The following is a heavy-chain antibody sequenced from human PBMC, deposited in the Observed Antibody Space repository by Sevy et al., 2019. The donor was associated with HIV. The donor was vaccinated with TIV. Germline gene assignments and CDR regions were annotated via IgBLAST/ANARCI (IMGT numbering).Heavy chain of an antibody. J-gene: IGHJ3*02. V-gene: IGHV3-21*01. CDR2: ISSSSSYI. Sequence: GGSLRLSCAASGFTFSSYSMNWVRQAPGMGLEWVSSISSSSSYIYYADSVKGRFTISRDNAKNSLYLQMNSLRAEDTAVYYCARDYYGDYAGEDAFDIWGQGTMVTVSS. D-gene: IGHD4-17*01. CDR1: GFTFSSYS. CDR3: ARDYYGDYAGEDAFDI.